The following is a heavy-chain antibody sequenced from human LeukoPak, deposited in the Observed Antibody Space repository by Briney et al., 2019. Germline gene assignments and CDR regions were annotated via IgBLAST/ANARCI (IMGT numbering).Heavy chain of an antibody. CDR3: VSASSHRIAACVDY. CDR2: IYSDGSSR. D-gene: IGHD6-13*01. Sequence: GGPLRLSCAASGFTFSNYWMHWVRPPPGKGLVWVSRIYSDGSSRNYADSVKGRFTISRDNAKNTLYLQMSSLRAEDTAVYYCVSASSHRIAACVDYWGQGTLVTVSS. J-gene: IGHJ4*02. V-gene: IGHV3-74*01. CDR1: GFTFSNYW.